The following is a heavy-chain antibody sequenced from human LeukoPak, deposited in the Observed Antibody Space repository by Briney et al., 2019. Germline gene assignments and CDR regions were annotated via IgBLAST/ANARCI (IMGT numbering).Heavy chain of an antibody. CDR1: GGTFSSDA. CDR2: IIPIFGTA. CDR3: AAERYCSSTSCYVYYYYGMDV. V-gene: IGHV1-69*06. D-gene: IGHD2-2*01. J-gene: IGHJ6*04. Sequence: SVKVSCKASGGTFSSDAISWVRQAPGQGLECMGGIIPIFGTAIYAQKFQGRVTITADKSTSTAYMELSSLRSEDTAVYYCAAERYCSSTSCYVYYYYGMDVWGKGTTVTVSS.